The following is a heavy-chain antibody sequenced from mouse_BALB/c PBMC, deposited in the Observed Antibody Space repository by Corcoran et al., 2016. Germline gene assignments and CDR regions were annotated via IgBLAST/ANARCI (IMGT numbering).Heavy chain of an antibody. J-gene: IGHJ4*01. CDR2: INTYTGEP. CDR1: GYTFTDYG. CDR3: ARSPLHYYAMDY. V-gene: IGHV9-3-1*01. Sequence: QNQLVQSGPEMKKPGETVKISCKASGYTFTDYGMNWVKQAPGKGLKWMGWINTYTGEPTYADDFKGRFAFSLEISASTAYLQINNLKNEDTATYFCARSPLHYYAMDYWGQGTSVTVSS. D-gene: IGHD6-1*01.